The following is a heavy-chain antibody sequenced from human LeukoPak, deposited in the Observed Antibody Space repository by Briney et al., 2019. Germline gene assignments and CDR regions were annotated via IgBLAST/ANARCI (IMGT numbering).Heavy chain of an antibody. CDR1: GGSISSYY. D-gene: IGHD3-16*01. V-gene: IGHV4-4*07. Sequence: SETLSLTCTVSGGSISSYYWSWIRQPAGKGLEWIGRSYTSGSPNYNPSLKGRVTISVDTSKNQFSLKLSSVTAADTAVYYCARSGGSGFQLDNWGQGTLVTVSS. CDR2: SYTSGSP. CDR3: ARSGGSGFQLDN. J-gene: IGHJ4*02.